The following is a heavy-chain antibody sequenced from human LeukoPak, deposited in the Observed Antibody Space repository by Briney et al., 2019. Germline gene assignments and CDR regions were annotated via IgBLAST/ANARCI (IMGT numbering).Heavy chain of an antibody. CDR1: GFTVSSNY. V-gene: IGHV3-66*01. D-gene: IGHD3-3*01. CDR3: AKGIHYDFWSGYYYGMDV. J-gene: IGHJ6*02. Sequence: PGGSLRLSCAASGFTVSSNYMSWVRQAPGKGLEWVSVIYSGGSTYYADSVKGRFTISRDNSKNTLYLQMNSLRAEDTAVYYCAKGIHYDFWSGYYYGMDVWGQGTTVTVSS. CDR2: IYSGGST.